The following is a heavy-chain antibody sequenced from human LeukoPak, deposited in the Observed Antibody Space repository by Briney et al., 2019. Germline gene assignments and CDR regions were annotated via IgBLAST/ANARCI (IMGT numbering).Heavy chain of an antibody. CDR3: ARARRYNWNDVDYFDY. V-gene: IGHV4-61*05. CDR1: GGSISSSSYY. Sequence: PSETLSLTCTVSGGSISSSSYYWGWIRQPPGKGLEWIGYIYYSGSTNYNPSLKSRVTISVDTSKNQFSLKLSSVTAADTAVYYCARARRYNWNDVDYFDYWGQGTLVTVSS. D-gene: IGHD1-1*01. J-gene: IGHJ4*02. CDR2: IYYSGST.